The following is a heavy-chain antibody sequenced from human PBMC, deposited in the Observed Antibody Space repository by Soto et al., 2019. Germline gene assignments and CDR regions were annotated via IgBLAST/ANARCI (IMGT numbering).Heavy chain of an antibody. CDR2: IYYSGNT. CDR1: GGSISRGGYY. CDR3: ARGRVGATTDYFDY. J-gene: IGHJ4*02. V-gene: IGHV4-31*03. D-gene: IGHD1-26*01. Sequence: SETLSLTCSVSGGSISRGGYYWSWIGQHPGRGLEWIGYIYYSGNTYYNPSLKSRVTISVDTSKNQFSLKLSAVTAADTAVYYCARGRVGATTDYFDYWGQGTLVTVSS.